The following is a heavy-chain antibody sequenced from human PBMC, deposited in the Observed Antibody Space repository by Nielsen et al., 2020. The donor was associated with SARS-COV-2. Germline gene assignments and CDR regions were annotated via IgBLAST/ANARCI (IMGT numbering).Heavy chain of an antibody. Sequence: ASVKVSCKASGYTFTGYYMHWVRQAPGQGLEWMGWINPNSGGTNYAQKFQGWVTMTRDTSISTAYMELSRLRSDDTAVYYCARGSGHYSGYEGFDYWGQGTLVTVSS. CDR1: GYTFTGYY. D-gene: IGHD5-12*01. J-gene: IGHJ4*02. V-gene: IGHV1-2*04. CDR2: INPNSGGT. CDR3: ARGSGHYSGYEGFDY.